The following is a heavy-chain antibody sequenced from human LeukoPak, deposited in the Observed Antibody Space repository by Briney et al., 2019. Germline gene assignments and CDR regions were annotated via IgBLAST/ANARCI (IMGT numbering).Heavy chain of an antibody. CDR1: GYTFINYG. CDR3: ARVSTNSRVGGYDPQWYFDL. J-gene: IGHJ2*01. V-gene: IGHV1-18*04. D-gene: IGHD5-12*01. CDR2: ISGYNGNT. Sequence: ASVKVSCKASGYTFINYGFTWVRQAPGQGLEWMGWISGYNGNTNYLRKFQGRVTMTTDTSTNTVYMELRSLSSDDTAVYYCARVSTNSRVGGYDPQWYFDLWGRGTLVTVSS.